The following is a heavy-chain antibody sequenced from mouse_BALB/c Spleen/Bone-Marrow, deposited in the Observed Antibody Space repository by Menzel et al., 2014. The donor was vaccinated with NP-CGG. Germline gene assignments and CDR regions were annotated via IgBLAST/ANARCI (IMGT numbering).Heavy chain of an antibody. J-gene: IGHJ2*01. V-gene: IGHV1S130*01. CDR2: IHPNSDNT. Sequence: QVQLQQSGSVLVRPGASVKLSCKASGYTFTSSWMHWAKQRPGQGLEWIGEIHPNSDNTNYNEKFKGKATLTVDTSSSTTYVDLSSLTSEDSAVYHCARHHRYAYYFDYWGQGATLTVSS. CDR1: GYTFTSSW. CDR3: ARHHRYAYYFDY. D-gene: IGHD2-14*01.